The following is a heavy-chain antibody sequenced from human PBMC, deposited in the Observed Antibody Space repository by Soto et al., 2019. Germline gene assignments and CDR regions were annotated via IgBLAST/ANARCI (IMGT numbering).Heavy chain of an antibody. CDR2: ISGSGRYT. D-gene: IGHD2-2*01. V-gene: IGHV3-23*01. Sequence: GGSLRLSCEASGFTFSSYEFNWVRQAPGKGLEWVSLISGSGRYTDYADSVKGRSTISRDNSKNTVYLQMNSLRVEDTAVYYCAKDPPSEKLQPDYGLDVWGQGTTVTVSS. CDR1: GFTFSSYE. CDR3: AKDPPSEKLQPDYGLDV. J-gene: IGHJ6*02.